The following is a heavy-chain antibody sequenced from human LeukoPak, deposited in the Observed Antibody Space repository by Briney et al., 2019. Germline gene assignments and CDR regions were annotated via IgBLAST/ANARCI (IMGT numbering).Heavy chain of an antibody. D-gene: IGHD2-2*01. CDR3: VRHKVPAARTHLYL. CDR1: GASVNSRDSY. V-gene: IGHV4-39*07. CDR2: ITYTATT. J-gene: IGHJ4*02. Sequence: SETLSLTCSVSGASVNSRDSYWAWVRQSPGKGLEWIGTITYTATTYSNPSLKSRFTLSLDTSKDQFSLNLNSVSAADTAVYYCVRHKVPAARTHLYLWGQGTLVIVSS.